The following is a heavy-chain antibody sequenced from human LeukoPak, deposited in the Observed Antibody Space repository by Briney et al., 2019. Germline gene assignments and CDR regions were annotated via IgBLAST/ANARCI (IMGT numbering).Heavy chain of an antibody. Sequence: SETLSLTCTVSGGSISSSSYYWGWIRQPPGKGLEWIGSIYYSGNTYYNPSLKSRVTISVDTSKNQFSLKLSSVTAADTAVYYCARGGKYYYGSGSSDYWGQGTLVTVSS. CDR1: GGSISSSSYY. J-gene: IGHJ4*02. CDR2: IYYSGNT. V-gene: IGHV4-39*07. CDR3: ARGGKYYYGSGSSDY. D-gene: IGHD3-10*01.